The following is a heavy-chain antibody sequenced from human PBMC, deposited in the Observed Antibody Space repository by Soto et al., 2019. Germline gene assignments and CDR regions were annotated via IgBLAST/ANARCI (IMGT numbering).Heavy chain of an antibody. CDR1: GGTFSSYA. D-gene: IGHD3-22*01. V-gene: IGHV1-69*13. J-gene: IGHJ4*02. CDR3: ASSPYYYDSSGYPDFDY. Sequence: SVKVSCKASGGTFSSYAIIWVRQAPGQGLEWMGGIIPIFGTANYAQKFQGRVTITADESTSTAYMELSSLRSEDTAVYYCASSPYYYDSSGYPDFDYWGQGTLVTVSS. CDR2: IIPIFGTA.